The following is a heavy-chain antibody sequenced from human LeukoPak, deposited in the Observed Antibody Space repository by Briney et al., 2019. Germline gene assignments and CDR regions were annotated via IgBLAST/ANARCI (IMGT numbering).Heavy chain of an antibody. CDR2: ISGNSGST. CDR3: AKGLSLTSMGIDY. V-gene: IGHV3-23*01. Sequence: GGSLRLSCAASGFTFSSYAMTWVRQAPGRGLEWVSTISGNSGSTDYADSVNGRFTVSRDSSRNTLYLQMHSLRADDTAVYYCAKGLSLTSMGIDYWGQGTLVTVSS. D-gene: IGHD3-3*02. CDR1: GFTFSSYA. J-gene: IGHJ4*02.